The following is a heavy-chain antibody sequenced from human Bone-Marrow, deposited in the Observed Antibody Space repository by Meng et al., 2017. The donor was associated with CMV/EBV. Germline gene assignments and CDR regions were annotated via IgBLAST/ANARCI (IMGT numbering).Heavy chain of an antibody. D-gene: IGHD3-22*01. Sequence: GGSLRLSCAASGFTFSSDSMNWVRQAPGKGLEWVSYISSSSSTIYYADSVKGRFTISRDNAKNSLYLQMNSLRAEDTAVYYCARNAGDDSSGYYYRVSDGMDVWGQGTTVTVSS. CDR1: GFTFSSDS. CDR2: ISSSSSTI. V-gene: IGHV3-48*04. CDR3: ARNAGDDSSGYYYRVSDGMDV. J-gene: IGHJ6*02.